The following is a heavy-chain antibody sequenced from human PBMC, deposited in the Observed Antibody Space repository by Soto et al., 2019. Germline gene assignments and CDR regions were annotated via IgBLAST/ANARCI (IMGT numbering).Heavy chain of an antibody. V-gene: IGHV4-28*01. CDR2: IYYSGTT. J-gene: IGHJ4*02. Sequence: PSETLSLTCAVSGYSISISNWWGWIRQPPGKGLEWIGYIYYSGTTYYNPSLKSRVTMSVDTSKNQFSLKLTSVTAVDTAVYYCARREIQGPIDYWGQGTRVT. CDR3: ARREIQGPIDY. CDR1: GYSISISNW. D-gene: IGHD1-26*01.